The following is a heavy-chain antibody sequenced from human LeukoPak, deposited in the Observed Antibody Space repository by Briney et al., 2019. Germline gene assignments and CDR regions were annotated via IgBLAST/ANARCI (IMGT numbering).Heavy chain of an antibody. CDR3: ASLAAADAFDI. Sequence: PSETLSLTCTVSGGSISSYYWSWIRQPPGKGLEWIGYIYYSGSTNYNPSLKSRVTISVDTSKNQFSLKLSSVTAADTAVYYCASLAAADAFDIWGQGTMVTVSS. CDR2: IYYSGST. CDR1: GGSISSYY. V-gene: IGHV4-59*08. J-gene: IGHJ3*02. D-gene: IGHD6-13*01.